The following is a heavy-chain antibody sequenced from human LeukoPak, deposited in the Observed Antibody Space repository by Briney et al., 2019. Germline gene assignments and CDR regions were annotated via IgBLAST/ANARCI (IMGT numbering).Heavy chain of an antibody. CDR3: ARSEKNYDFWTGEDY. V-gene: IGHV3-11*04. D-gene: IGHD3-3*01. Sequence: GGSLRLSCAASGFTFSDYYMTWIRQPPGKGLEWISYISSSGSTLDYADSVKGRFTISRDNAKNSVSLQMNSLRAEDTAVYYCARSEKNYDFWTGEDYWGQGTLVTVSS. CDR1: GFTFSDYY. J-gene: IGHJ4*02. CDR2: ISSSGSTL.